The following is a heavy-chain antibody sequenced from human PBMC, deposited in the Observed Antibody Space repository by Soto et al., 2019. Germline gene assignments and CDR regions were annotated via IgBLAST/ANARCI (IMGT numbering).Heavy chain of an antibody. CDR1: GGTFSDFT. CDR3: ATSYCGNECQPNRAFYYFGWDV. D-gene: IGHD2-21*01. Sequence: QVQLVQSGAEVRKPGSSVKVSCRASGGTFSDFTVTWVRQAPGQGLEWMGGIIPILEATKYAQTFQDRVTVTADESTSTVFMELSSLRSEDTAVYFCATSYCGNECQPNRAFYYFGWDVWGQGTTVTVSS. CDR2: IIPILEAT. V-gene: IGHV1-69*01. J-gene: IGHJ6*02.